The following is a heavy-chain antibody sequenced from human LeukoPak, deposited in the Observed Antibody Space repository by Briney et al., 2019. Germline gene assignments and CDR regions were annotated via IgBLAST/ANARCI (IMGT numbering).Heavy chain of an antibody. J-gene: IGHJ4*02. CDR3: ALTGTTRGLFDY. D-gene: IGHD1-20*01. CDR1: GFTFSSYA. Sequence: GGSLRLSCAASGFTFSSYAMSWVRQAPGKGLEWVSAISGSGGSTYYADSVKGRFTISRDNSENTLYLQMNSLRAEDTAVYYCALTGTTRGLFDYWGQGILVTVSS. CDR2: ISGSGGST. V-gene: IGHV3-23*01.